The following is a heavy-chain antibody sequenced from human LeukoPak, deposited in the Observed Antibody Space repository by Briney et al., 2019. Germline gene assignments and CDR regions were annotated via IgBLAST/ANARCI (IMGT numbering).Heavy chain of an antibody. Sequence: SETLSLTCTVSGGSVSSGGCYWSWIRQPPGKGLEWIGYIYYSGSTNYNPSLKSRVTISVDTSKNQFSLKLSSVTAADTAVYYCARGEEQWLIFDYWGQGTLVTVSS. CDR2: IYYSGST. CDR1: GGSVSSGGCY. D-gene: IGHD6-19*01. V-gene: IGHV4-61*08. J-gene: IGHJ4*02. CDR3: ARGEEQWLIFDY.